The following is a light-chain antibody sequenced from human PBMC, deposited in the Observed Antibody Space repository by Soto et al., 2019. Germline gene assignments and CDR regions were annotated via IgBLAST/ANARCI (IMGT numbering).Light chain of an antibody. CDR3: QQANSFPLT. Sequence: DLQMTQTKTSVSASIGDRVTITRRASQGISSWLAWYQQKPGKAPKLLIYAASSLQSGVPSRSSGSGSGTDFTLTIISLQPEDFATYYGQQANSFPLTFAGGLKVDIK. CDR1: QGISSW. J-gene: IGKJ4*01. CDR2: AAS. V-gene: IGKV1D-12*01.